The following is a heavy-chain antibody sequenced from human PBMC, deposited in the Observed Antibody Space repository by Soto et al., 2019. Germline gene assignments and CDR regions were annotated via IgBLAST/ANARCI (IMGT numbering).Heavy chain of an antibody. CDR3: IQSRCGGDCLQSYASYYYYGMDV. CDR2: IFSNDEK. D-gene: IGHD2-21*02. V-gene: IGHV2-26*01. J-gene: IGHJ6*02. Sequence: GPTPVKPPETLTPTCTGSGFSLSNARMGVSWVRQPPGKALEWLAHIFSNDEKSYSTSLKSRLTIPKDTSKNQVVLTMTNMDPVDTATYYCIQSRCGGDCLQSYASYYYYGMDVWGQGTTVTVS. CDR1: GFSLSNARMG.